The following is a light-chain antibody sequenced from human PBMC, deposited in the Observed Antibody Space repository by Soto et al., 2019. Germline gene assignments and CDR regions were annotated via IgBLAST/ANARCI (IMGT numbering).Light chain of an antibody. CDR3: QQYGSSPST. J-gene: IGKJ1*01. Sequence: EIVLTQSPGTLSLSPGERATLSCRASQSVSSNYITWYQQKPGQAPRRLIFGASSRATGIPDRFSGSGSGTDFTLTISRLEPEDFAVSYCQQYGSSPSTFGQGTKVDIK. CDR2: GAS. CDR1: QSVSSNY. V-gene: IGKV3-20*01.